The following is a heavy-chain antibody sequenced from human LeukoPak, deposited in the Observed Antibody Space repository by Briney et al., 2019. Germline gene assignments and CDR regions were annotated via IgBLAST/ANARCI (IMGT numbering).Heavy chain of an antibody. CDR2: LKGDGSET. D-gene: IGHD2-21*01. V-gene: IGHV3-7*01. J-gene: IGHJ6*03. CDR1: GSGFTFSEYW. CDR3: AREAYCGGPSCFAVNYMDV. Sequence: GGSLRLSCVASGSGFTFSEYWMGWVRQAPGERLEWVANLKGDGSETYYVDSVEGRFSVSRDNSNNSVYLHMNSLRGDDTALYRCAREAYCGGPSCFAVNYMDVWGKGTTVTVSS.